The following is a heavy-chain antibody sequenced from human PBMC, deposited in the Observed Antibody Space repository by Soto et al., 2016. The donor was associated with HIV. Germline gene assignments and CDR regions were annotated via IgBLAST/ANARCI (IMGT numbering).Heavy chain of an antibody. V-gene: IGHV3-48*04. CDR3: ARAETYSSSYQD. J-gene: IGHJ1*01. CDR1: GFTFSSYS. CDR2: ISSSSSTI. Sequence: EVQLVESGGGLVQPGGSLRLSCAASGFTFSSYSMNWVRQAPGKGLEWVSYISSSSSTIYYADSVKGRFTISRDNAKNLLYLQMNSLRAEDTAVYYCARAETYSSSYQDWGQGPWSPSRQ. D-gene: IGHD6-13*01.